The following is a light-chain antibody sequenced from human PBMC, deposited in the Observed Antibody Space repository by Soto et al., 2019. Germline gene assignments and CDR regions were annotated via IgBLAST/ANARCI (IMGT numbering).Light chain of an antibody. V-gene: IGKV1-12*01. CDR1: QGISSW. Sequence: DIQMTQSPSFVSASAGDMVISTCRASQGISSWLAWYQQKPGRAPKLLIYAASRLQGGVPLRFSGSGSGTEFTLSISSLQPEDVATYYCQQLDSFPLTFGQGTRLEI. CDR2: AAS. J-gene: IGKJ5*01. CDR3: QQLDSFPLT.